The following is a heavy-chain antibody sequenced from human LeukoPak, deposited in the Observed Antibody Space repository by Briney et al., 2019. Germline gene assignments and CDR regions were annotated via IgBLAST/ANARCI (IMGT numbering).Heavy chain of an antibody. Sequence: SETLSLTCAVSGGSISSSNWWSWVRQPPGKGLEWFGEIYHSGSTNYNPSLKSRVTISVDKSKNQLSLKLSSVTAADTAVYYCASLSGSWSSNYWGQGTLVTVSS. J-gene: IGHJ4*02. CDR1: GGSISSSNW. D-gene: IGHD1-26*01. CDR2: IYHSGST. V-gene: IGHV4-4*02. CDR3: ASLSGSWSSNY.